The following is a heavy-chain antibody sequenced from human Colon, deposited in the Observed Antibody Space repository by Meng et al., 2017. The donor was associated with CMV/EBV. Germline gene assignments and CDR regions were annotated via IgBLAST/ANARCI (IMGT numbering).Heavy chain of an antibody. D-gene: IGHD2-2*01. V-gene: IGHV3-33*03. CDR1: GFTFSTYG. Sequence: GESLKISFAASGFTFSTYGLHWVRQAPGKGLECVAFIYYHGSNEKYAGSVKGRFTISRDNSKNTLYLQMSSLRAEDTAVYFCARSLEPSSFYHYGMDVWGQGTTVTVSS. J-gene: IGHJ6*02. CDR2: IYYHGSNE. CDR3: ARSLEPSSFYHYGMDV.